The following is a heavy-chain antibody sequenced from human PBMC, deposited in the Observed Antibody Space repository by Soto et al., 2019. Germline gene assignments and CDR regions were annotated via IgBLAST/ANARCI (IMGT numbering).Heavy chain of an antibody. CDR2: IYSSGST. CDR1: GGTLSGYY. V-gene: IGHV4-4*07. CDR3: ARGQRFSDWFDP. Sequence: KPSETLSLTCTVTGGTLSGYYSTWIRQSAGGGLEWIGRIYSSGSTNYNPSLKSRVTISLDTSMNHFSLRLSSVTAADTAVYYCARGQRFSDWFDPWGQGTLVTVSS. D-gene: IGHD3-3*01. J-gene: IGHJ5*02.